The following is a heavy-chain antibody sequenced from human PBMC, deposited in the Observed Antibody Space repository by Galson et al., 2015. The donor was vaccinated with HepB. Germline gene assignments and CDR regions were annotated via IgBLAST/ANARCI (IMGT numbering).Heavy chain of an antibody. Sequence: SLRLSCAASGFTFSSYWMHWVRQAPGKGLVWVSRINSDGSSASYADSVKGRFTISRDNAKNTLYLQMNSLRAEDTAVYYCARGQEETYYDFWSGYYYYYYYMDVWGKGTTVTVSS. CDR2: INSDGSSA. CDR3: ARGQEETYYDFWSGYYYYYYYMDV. D-gene: IGHD3-3*01. CDR1: GFTFSSYW. V-gene: IGHV3-74*01. J-gene: IGHJ6*03.